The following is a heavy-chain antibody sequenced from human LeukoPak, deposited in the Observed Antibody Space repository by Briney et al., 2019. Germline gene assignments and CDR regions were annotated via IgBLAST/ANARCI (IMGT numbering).Heavy chain of an antibody. CDR3: ARRSRGYRGEYYFDY. CDR2: IYYSGST. Sequence: SETLSLTCTVSGGSISSSSYYWGWIRQPPGKGLEWIGSIYYSGSTYYNPSLKSRVTISVDTSKNQFSLKLSSVTAADTAVYYCARRSRGYRGEYYFDYWGQGTLVTVSS. CDR1: GGSISSSSYY. V-gene: IGHV4-39*01. D-gene: IGHD3-10*01. J-gene: IGHJ4*02.